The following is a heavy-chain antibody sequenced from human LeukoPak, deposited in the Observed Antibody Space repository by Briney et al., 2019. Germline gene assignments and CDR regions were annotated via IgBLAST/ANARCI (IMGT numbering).Heavy chain of an antibody. D-gene: IGHD3-10*01. CDR1: GFTFSNYA. CDR2: ISDSGGST. CDR3: AKVPYSDYGSGRPPFMDV. V-gene: IGHV3-23*01. J-gene: IGHJ6*02. Sequence: GGSLRLSCVASGFTFSNYAMSWVRQAPGKGLEWVSTISDSGGSTYYADSVKGRFTISRDNSKKTLYLQMNSLRAEDTAIHYCAKVPYSDYGSGRPPFMDVWGQGTTVAVSS.